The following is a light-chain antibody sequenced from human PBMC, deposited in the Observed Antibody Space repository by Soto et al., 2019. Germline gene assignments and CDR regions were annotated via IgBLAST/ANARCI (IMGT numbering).Light chain of an antibody. CDR2: EVS. V-gene: IGLV2-14*01. Sequence: QSALTQPASVSGSPGQSITISCTGTSSDVGGYNYVSWYQQHPGKAPKLMIYEVSDRPSGLSNRFSGSKSGNTASLTISGLQAEDEADYYCSSYTSSTTVVFGGGTKVTVL. CDR3: SSYTSSTTVV. CDR1: SSDVGGYNY. J-gene: IGLJ3*02.